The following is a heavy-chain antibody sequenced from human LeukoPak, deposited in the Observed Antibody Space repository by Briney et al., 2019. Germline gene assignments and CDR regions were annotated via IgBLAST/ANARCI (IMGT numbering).Heavy chain of an antibody. Sequence: GGSLRLSCGASGFTFSSHGMHWVRQAPGRGLEWVEFIRNDGNNKYYADSVKGRFTISRDNSKNALYVQMNSLRVQDTAMYFCVRDADWSFDYWGQGTLVTVSS. D-gene: IGHD3-9*01. CDR1: GFTFSSHG. V-gene: IGHV3-30*02. J-gene: IGHJ4*02. CDR3: VRDADWSFDY. CDR2: IRNDGNNK.